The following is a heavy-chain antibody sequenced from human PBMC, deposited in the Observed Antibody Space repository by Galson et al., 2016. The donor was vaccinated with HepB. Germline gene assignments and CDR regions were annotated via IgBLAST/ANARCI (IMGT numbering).Heavy chain of an antibody. V-gene: IGHV3-30*04. CDR3: AREGEDCGGDCYSGYFQH. CDR2: ISFDATKK. CDR1: GIIFNNYA. J-gene: IGHJ1*01. D-gene: IGHD2-21*01. Sequence: SLRLSCAASGIIFNNYAMHWVRQAPGKGLEWVALISFDATKKYYADSVEGRFTISRDNAKNTLYLQMNSLTPEDTAVYFCAREGEDCGGDCYSGYFQHWGQGTLVTVSS.